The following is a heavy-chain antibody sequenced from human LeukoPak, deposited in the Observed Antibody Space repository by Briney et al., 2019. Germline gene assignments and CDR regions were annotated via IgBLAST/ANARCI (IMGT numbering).Heavy chain of an antibody. Sequence: SETLSLTCTVSGGSMSDYYWGWIRQPPGKGPEWIGYIYYSGNTNYNPSLKGRVTISVDTSNNQFSLKLSSVTAADTAVYYCARDKRGSYADYWGQGTLVTVSS. CDR2: IYYSGNT. D-gene: IGHD1-26*01. CDR3: ARDKRGSYADY. J-gene: IGHJ4*02. V-gene: IGHV4-59*01. CDR1: GGSMSDYY.